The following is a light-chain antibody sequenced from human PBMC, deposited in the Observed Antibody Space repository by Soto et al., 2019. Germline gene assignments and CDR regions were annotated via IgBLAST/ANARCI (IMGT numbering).Light chain of an antibody. Sequence: VIWMTQSPSFVSASTGDTVTIRCRVSQGIDNYLAWYQQKPGKAPELLIYDASTLQSGVPSRFSGSRSGTDFTLTITGLQSEDLATYYCQQYKSFPLTFGGATKVEIK. J-gene: IGKJ4*01. CDR3: QQYKSFPLT. CDR1: QGIDNY. CDR2: DAS. V-gene: IGKV1D-8*01.